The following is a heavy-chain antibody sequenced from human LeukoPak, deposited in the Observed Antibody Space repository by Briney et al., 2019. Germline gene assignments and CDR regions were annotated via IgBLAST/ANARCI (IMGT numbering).Heavy chain of an antibody. Sequence: GGSLRLSCAASGFTFSIYDMHWVRQAAGRGLEWVSAIGSAGNTYYLGSVKGRFTISRENAKNSLYLQMNSLRAGDTAVYYCARSRSRVWGVDYWGQGTLVSVSS. CDR3: ARSRSRVWGVDY. J-gene: IGHJ4*02. D-gene: IGHD2-8*01. V-gene: IGHV3-13*01. CDR1: GFTFSIYD. CDR2: IGSAGNT.